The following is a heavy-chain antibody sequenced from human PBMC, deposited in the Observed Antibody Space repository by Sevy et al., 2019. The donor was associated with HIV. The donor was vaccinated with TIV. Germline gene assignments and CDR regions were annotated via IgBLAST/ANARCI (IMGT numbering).Heavy chain of an antibody. V-gene: IGHV3-48*03. CDR2: ISSSGSTM. CDR3: ARRDTAMDNYYYYGMDV. J-gene: IGHJ6*02. CDR1: GFTFSSYE. Sequence: GGSLRLSSAASGFTFSSYEMNWVRQAPGKGLEWVSYISSSGSTMYYADSVKGRFTISRDNAKNSLNLQMNSLRAEDTAVYYCARRDTAMDNYYYYGMDVWGQGTTVTVSS. D-gene: IGHD5-18*01.